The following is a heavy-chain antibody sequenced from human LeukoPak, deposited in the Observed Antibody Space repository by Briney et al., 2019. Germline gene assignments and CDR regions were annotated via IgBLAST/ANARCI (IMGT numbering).Heavy chain of an antibody. D-gene: IGHD7-27*01. CDR3: ARDLQTGLAFDA. Sequence: KPGGSLRLSCAASGFGFSSGTMNWVRQAPGKALEWVSPLSGSGRLVWYAASVKGRFAISRDNAANSLFLQMNSLRVEDTAVYYCARDLQTGLAFDAWGQGTVVAVSS. J-gene: IGHJ3*01. V-gene: IGHV3-21*06. CDR1: GFGFSSGT. CDR2: LSGSGRLV.